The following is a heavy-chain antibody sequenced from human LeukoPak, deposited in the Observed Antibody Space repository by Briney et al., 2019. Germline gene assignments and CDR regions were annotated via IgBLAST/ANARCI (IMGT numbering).Heavy chain of an antibody. Sequence: GGSLRLSCAASGFTFSSYAMSWVRQAPGKGLEWVSAISGSGGSTYYADSVKGRFTISRDNSKNTLYLQMNSLRAEDTAVYYCVRNRELDWFGTDYWGQGTLVTVSS. CDR3: VRNRELDWFGTDY. D-gene: IGHD3-9*01. V-gene: IGHV3-23*01. CDR2: ISGSGGST. CDR1: GFTFSSYA. J-gene: IGHJ4*02.